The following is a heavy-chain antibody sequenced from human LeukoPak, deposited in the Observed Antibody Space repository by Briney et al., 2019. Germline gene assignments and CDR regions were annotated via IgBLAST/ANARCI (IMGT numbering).Heavy chain of an antibody. D-gene: IGHD3-9*01. J-gene: IGHJ5*02. CDR2: IYYSGST. CDR3: ATFDILTGRLFDP. CDR1: GGSISSSSYY. V-gene: IGHV4-39*01. Sequence: PSETLSLTCTVSGGSISSSSYYWGWIRQPPGKGLEWIGSIYYSGSTYYNPSLKSRVTISVDTSKNQFSLKLSSVTAADTAVYYCATFDILTGRLFDPWGQGTLVTVSS.